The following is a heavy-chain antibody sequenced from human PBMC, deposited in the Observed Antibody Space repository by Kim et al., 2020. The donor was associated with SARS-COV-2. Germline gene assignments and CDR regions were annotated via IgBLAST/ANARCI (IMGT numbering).Heavy chain of an antibody. Sequence: GGSLRLSCAASGFTFSSYWMSWVRQAPGKGLEWVANIKQDGSEKYYVDSVKGRFTISRDNAKNSLYLQMNSLRAEDTAVYYCARANIAAAGTRFDPWGQGTLVTVSS. V-gene: IGHV3-7*03. D-gene: IGHD6-13*01. CDR2: IKQDGSEK. CDR3: ARANIAAAGTRFDP. J-gene: IGHJ5*02. CDR1: GFTFSSYW.